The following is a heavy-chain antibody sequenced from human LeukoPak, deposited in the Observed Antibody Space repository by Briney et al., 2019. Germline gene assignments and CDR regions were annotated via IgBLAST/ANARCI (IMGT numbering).Heavy chain of an antibody. CDR1: GVSIRSYY. J-gene: IGHJ5*02. CDR2: VSYSGRT. V-gene: IGHV4-59*08. D-gene: IGHD3-22*01. Sequence: SETLSLTCGVSGVSIRSYYWSWIRQAPGTGLECIGYVSYSGRTSYNPSLKSRVTISVGTSEDQFSLKLSSVTAADTAVYYCARLTYYYDESGFNWFDPWGQGTLVTVSS. CDR3: ARLTYYYDESGFNWFDP.